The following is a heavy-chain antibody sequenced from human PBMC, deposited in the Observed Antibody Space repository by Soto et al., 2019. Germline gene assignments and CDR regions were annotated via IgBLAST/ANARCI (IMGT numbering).Heavy chain of an antibody. CDR3: ARDFDYTVTTPNFDY. D-gene: IGHD4-17*01. Sequence: ASVKVSCKASGYTFTSYGISWVRQAPGQGLEWMGWISAYNGNTNYAQKLQGRVIMTTDTSTSTAYMELRSLRSDDTAVYYCARDFDYTVTTPNFDYWGQGTLVTVYS. CDR1: GYTFTSYG. V-gene: IGHV1-18*04. J-gene: IGHJ4*02. CDR2: ISAYNGNT.